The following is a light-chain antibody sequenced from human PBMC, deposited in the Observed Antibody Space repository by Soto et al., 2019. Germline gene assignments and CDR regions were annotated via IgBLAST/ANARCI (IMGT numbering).Light chain of an antibody. CDR3: QQTRSFPLT. CDR2: AAI. V-gene: IGKV1D-12*01. Sequence: DIQMTQSPSSVSASVGDRVTITCRASQDIGTYLAWYQQKPGEAPKVLIYAAISLQSGVPSRFSGSGSGTDFTITISSLQPEDFASYYCQQTRSFPLTFGGGTKVEIK. J-gene: IGKJ4*01. CDR1: QDIGTY.